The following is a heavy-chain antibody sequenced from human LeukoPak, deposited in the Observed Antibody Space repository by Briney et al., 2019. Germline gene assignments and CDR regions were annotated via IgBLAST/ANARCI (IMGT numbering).Heavy chain of an antibody. CDR3: ARDLAGFEEPRYYYYMHV. V-gene: IGHV3-66*02. CDR2: IYSDDRA. Sequence: GGSLRLSCVASGFTVNRNVMSWVRQAPGKGLEWVSLIYSDDRAFYADSVKGRFTISRNKSKNTLFLQMSSLKPEDTAIYYCARDLAGFEEPRYYYYMHVWGKGTTVTVSS. J-gene: IGHJ6*03. CDR1: GFTVNRNV. D-gene: IGHD1-14*01.